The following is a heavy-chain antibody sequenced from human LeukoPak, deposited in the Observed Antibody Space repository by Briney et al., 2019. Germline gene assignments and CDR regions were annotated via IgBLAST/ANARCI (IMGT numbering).Heavy chain of an antibody. CDR2: ISSSSSTI. J-gene: IGHJ4*02. Sequence: GGSLRLSCAASGFTFSSYSMNWVRQAPGKGLEWVSYISSSSSTIYYADSVKGRFTISRDNAKNSLYLQMNSLRAEDTAVYYCASWRAPYAVDIVTYYYWGQGTLVTVSS. CDR3: ASWRAPYAVDIVTYYY. V-gene: IGHV3-48*04. D-gene: IGHD5-12*01. CDR1: GFTFSSYS.